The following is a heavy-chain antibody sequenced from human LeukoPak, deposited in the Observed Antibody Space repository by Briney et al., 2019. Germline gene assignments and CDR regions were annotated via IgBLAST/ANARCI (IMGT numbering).Heavy chain of an antibody. CDR3: TAGVGASDHDY. D-gene: IGHD1-26*01. V-gene: IGHV3-15*01. CDR1: GFTFSNAW. CDR2: IKSKTDGGTT. J-gene: IGHJ4*02. Sequence: SGGSLRLSCAASGFTFSNAWMSWVRQAPGKGLEWVGRIKSKTDGGTTDYAAPVKGRFTISRDDSKNTLYLQMNSLKTEDTAVYYCTAGVGASDHDYWGQGTLVTVSS.